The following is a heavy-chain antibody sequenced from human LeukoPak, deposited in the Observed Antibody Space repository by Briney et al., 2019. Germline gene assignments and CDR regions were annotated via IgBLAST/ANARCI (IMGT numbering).Heavy chain of an antibody. V-gene: IGHV3-33*06. Sequence: GGSLRLSCAASGFTFSSYGMHWVRQAPGKGLEWVAVIWYDGSNKYYADSVKGRFTISRDNSKNTLYLQMNSLRAEDTAVYYCAKNSEGYWFDPWGQGTLVTVSS. CDR3: AKNSEGYWFDP. J-gene: IGHJ5*02. CDR2: IWYDGSNK. D-gene: IGHD2/OR15-2a*01. CDR1: GFTFSSYG.